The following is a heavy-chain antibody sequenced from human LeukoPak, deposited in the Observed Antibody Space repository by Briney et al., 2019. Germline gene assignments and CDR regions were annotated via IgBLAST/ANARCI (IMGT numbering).Heavy chain of an antibody. CDR3: ARVGIYYRRDV. D-gene: IGHD1-26*01. J-gene: IGHJ6*02. V-gene: IGHV4-30-2*06. CDR1: GGSLSSGCYS. CDR2: HYHSGNN. Sequence: PSETLSLTCAVSGGSLSSGCYSWGWIRQSPGRGLECLGYHYHSGNNYYNPSLKSRVTISVDRYKKQFTLKLKAVTAADTAVYHCARVGIYYRRDVWGRGTRATVSS.